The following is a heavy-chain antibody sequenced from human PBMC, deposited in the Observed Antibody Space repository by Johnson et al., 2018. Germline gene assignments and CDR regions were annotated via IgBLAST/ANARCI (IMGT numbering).Heavy chain of an antibody. CDR1: GFTFSSYS. J-gene: IGHJ3*02. V-gene: IGHV3-48*02. CDR2: ISSTNEI. Sequence: VQLLETGGDLVQPVGSLRLSCEASGFTFSSYSVNWVRQAPGKGLEWIAYISSTNEIWYSDSVKGRFRISRDNAKSSLSLQMNNRRDYDTAGDYCVRDIHYACDMWGQGTMGTVSS. CDR3: VRDIHYACDM. D-gene: IGHD2-2*02.